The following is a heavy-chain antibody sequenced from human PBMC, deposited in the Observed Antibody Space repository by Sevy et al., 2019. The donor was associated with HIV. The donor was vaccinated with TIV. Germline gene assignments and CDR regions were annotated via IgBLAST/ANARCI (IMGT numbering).Heavy chain of an antibody. J-gene: IGHJ3*02. CDR1: GFTFRTYS. Sequence: GGSLRLSCAASGFTFRTYSMYWVRQAPVKGLEWVALISFDGNYTKYADSVKGRFTISRDNSNNRLDLQMSGLRVEDTAVYYCARDPNQDAFDIWGQGTVVTVSS. CDR2: ISFDGNYT. V-gene: IGHV3-30-3*01. D-gene: IGHD2-2*01. CDR3: ARDPNQDAFDI.